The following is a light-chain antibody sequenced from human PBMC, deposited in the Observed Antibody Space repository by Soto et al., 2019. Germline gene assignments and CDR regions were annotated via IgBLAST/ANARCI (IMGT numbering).Light chain of an antibody. CDR1: QGISSA. V-gene: IGKV1-13*02. CDR3: QQLKSYPFT. J-gene: IGKJ5*01. CDR2: DAS. Sequence: AIPLTQSPSSLSASVGDRVSITCRASQGISSALAWYQHKPGKAPKILIYDASSLQSGVPSRFSFSESATECTLTIGSLQPADFAPYYCQQLKSYPFTFGQGTLLEIK.